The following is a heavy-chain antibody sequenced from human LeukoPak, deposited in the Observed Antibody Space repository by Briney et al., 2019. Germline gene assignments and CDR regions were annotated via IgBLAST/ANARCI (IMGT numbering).Heavy chain of an antibody. CDR2: ISYSGST. V-gene: IGHV4-59*12. D-gene: IGHD3-9*01. CDR3: AREENDILTGYYIIHYYMDV. Sequence: PSETLSLTCTVSSGSISGYYWSWIRQPPGKGLEWVGYISYSGSTNYNPSLKSRVTMSVDTSKNQFSLKLSSVTAADTAVYYCAREENDILTGYYIIHYYMDVWGKGTTVTVSS. J-gene: IGHJ6*03. CDR1: SGSISGYY.